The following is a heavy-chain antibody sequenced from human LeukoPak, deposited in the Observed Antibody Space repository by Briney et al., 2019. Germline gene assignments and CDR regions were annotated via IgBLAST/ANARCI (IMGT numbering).Heavy chain of an antibody. CDR1: GYTFTSYA. CDR2: INAGNGNT. V-gene: IGHV1-3*01. D-gene: IGHD6-13*01. CDR3: ARERGPLAAAGTWWFDP. Sequence: ASVKVSCKASGYTFTSYAMHWVRQAPGQRLEWMGWINAGNGNTKYSQKFQGRVTITRDTSASTAHMELSSLRSEDTAVYYCARERGPLAAAGTWWFDPWGQGTLVTVSS. J-gene: IGHJ5*02.